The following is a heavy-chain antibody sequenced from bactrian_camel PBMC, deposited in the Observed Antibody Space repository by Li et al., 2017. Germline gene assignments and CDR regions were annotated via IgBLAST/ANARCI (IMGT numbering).Heavy chain of an antibody. V-gene: IGHV3S26*01. Sequence: VQLVESGGGSVQAGGSLRLSCEISLYIYSSYCMGWFRQPPGSALSARVGVAAIDGDGSTRYADSVKGQFTISKANAQNTLYLQMNSLKPEDTAMYYCAQIVVLVSRIVVVVSAHPLTLVTGARGPRSPSP. CDR1: LYIYSSYC. CDR2: IDGDGST. D-gene: IGHD2*01. CDR3: AQIVVLVSRIVVVVSAHPLTLVT. J-gene: IGHJ6*01.